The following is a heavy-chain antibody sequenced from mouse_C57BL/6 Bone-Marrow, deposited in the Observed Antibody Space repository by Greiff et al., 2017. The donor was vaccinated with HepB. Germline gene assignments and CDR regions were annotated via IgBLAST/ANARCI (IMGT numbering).Heavy chain of an antibody. D-gene: IGHD1-1*01. Sequence: QVQLQQSGAELVRPGASVTLSCKASGYTFTDYEMHWVKQTPVHGLEWIGAIDPETGGTAYNQKFKGKAILTADKSSSTAYMELRSLTAEDSAVYYTVVAPDYWGQGTTLTVSS. CDR3: VVAPDY. CDR2: IDPETGGT. CDR1: GYTFTDYE. J-gene: IGHJ2*01. V-gene: IGHV1-15*01.